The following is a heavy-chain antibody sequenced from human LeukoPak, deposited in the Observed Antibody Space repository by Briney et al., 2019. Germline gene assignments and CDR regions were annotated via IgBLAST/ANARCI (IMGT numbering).Heavy chain of an antibody. CDR2: ISSSSSYI. V-gene: IGHV3-21*01. D-gene: IGHD3-10*01. CDR3: ARDYYGSGSRDAFDI. J-gene: IGHJ3*02. CDR1: GFTFSSYS. Sequence: PGGSLRLSCAASGFTFSSYSMNWVRQAPGKGLEWVASISSSSSYIYYADSVKGRFTISRDNAENSLYLQVNSLRAGDTAVYYCARDYYGSGSRDAFDIWGQGTMVTVSS.